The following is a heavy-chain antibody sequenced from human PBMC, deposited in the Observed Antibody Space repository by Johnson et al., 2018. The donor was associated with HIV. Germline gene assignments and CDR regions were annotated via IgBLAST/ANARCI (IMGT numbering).Heavy chain of an antibody. J-gene: IGHJ3*02. Sequence: QMQLVESGGGVVQPGGSLRLSCAASGFTFSSYGMHWVRQAPGTGLEWVAVISYDGSNKYYADSVKGRFTISRDNSKNTLYLQMNSLRAEDTAVYYCARRGLANAFDIWGQGTMVTVSS. CDR1: GFTFSSYG. D-gene: IGHD3-10*01. CDR3: ARRGLANAFDI. CDR2: ISYDGSNK. V-gene: IGHV3-30*03.